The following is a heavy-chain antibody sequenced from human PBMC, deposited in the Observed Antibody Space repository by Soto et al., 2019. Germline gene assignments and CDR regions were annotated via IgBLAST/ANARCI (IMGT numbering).Heavy chain of an antibody. V-gene: IGHV4-39*01. CDR1: GGSISSSDYY. CDR2: ILHTGST. CDR3: VRSPWLLISYYFES. J-gene: IGHJ4*02. Sequence: PSETLSLTCSVTGGSISSSDYYWVWIRQPPGKGLDWIVSILHTGSTYYNPSLESRVTISVDKSKNQFSLQLSSVTAADTAVYYCVRSPWLLISYYFESWGQGTLVTVSS. D-gene: IGHD1-26*01.